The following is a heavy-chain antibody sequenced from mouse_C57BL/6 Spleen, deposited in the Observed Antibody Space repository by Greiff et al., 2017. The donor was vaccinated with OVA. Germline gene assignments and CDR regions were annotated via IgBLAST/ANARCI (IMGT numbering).Heavy chain of an antibody. J-gene: IGHJ2*01. D-gene: IGHD1-1*01. CDR1: GYTFTSYW. CDR2: IDPNSGGT. Sequence: VQLQQPGAELVKPGASVKLSCKASGYTFTSYWMHWVKQRPGRGLEWIGRIDPNSGGTKYNEKFKSKATLTVDKPSSTAYMQLSSLTSEDSAVYYCARAFITTVVATNFDYWGQGTTLTVSS. CDR3: ARAFITTVVATNFDY. V-gene: IGHV1-72*01.